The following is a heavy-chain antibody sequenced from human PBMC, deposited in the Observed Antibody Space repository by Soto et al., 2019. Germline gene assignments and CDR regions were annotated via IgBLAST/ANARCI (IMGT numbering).Heavy chain of an antibody. V-gene: IGHV4-4*07. CDR1: GDSITSYY. CDR3: ARVGDSGYYWYFDY. D-gene: IGHD3-22*01. CDR2: VFSSGTT. J-gene: IGHJ4*02. Sequence: SETLSLTCTVSGDSITSYYWTWIRQAAGKRLECIGRVFSSGTTNYNPSLKSRVTMSVDTSKNQLSLKLTSVTAADTAVYYCARVGDSGYYWYFDYWGQGALVTVCS.